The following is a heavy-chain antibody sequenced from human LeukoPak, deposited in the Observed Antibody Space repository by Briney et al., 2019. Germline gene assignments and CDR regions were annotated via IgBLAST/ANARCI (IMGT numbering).Heavy chain of an antibody. D-gene: IGHD5-12*01. V-gene: IGHV3-23*01. CDR2: ISGSGDGT. CDR1: GFTFSSYA. Sequence: GGSLRLSCGASGFTFSSYAMSWVRQAPGKGLEWVSGISGSGDGTYHADSVKGRFTISRDNSKNTLYLQMNSLRAEDTAVYYCAKHSYRVDSFTDYWGQGTLVTVSS. J-gene: IGHJ4*02. CDR3: AKHSYRVDSFTDY.